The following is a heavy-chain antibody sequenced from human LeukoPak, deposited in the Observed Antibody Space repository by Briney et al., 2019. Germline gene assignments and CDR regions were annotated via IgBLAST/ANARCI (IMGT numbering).Heavy chain of an antibody. CDR2: INHSGST. J-gene: IGHJ5*02. CDR1: GGSFSDYS. D-gene: IGHD3-16*01. Sequence: PSETLSLTCAVYGGSFSDYSWSWLRQTPEKGLEWIGEINHSGSTNYNPSLKRRGIMSLDTSKNQFSVKLMSVTAADTAVYYCARHGAVTWFDPWGQGTLVTVSS. CDR3: ARHGAVTWFDP. V-gene: IGHV4-34*01.